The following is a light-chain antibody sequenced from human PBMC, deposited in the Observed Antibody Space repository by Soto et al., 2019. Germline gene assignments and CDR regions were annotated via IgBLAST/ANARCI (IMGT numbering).Light chain of an antibody. CDR2: LGY. CDR1: QSILHRNGYIY. Sequence: DIVMTQSPLSLPVTPGEPASISCRSSQSILHRNGYIYLDLYLQKPGQSPQLLIYLGYYRASGVVERGSGSGSGTDFTLKINRVEAEDVELYYCMPGLETVYTFCQGNKLEIK. V-gene: IGKV2-28*01. J-gene: IGKJ2*01. CDR3: MPGLETVYT.